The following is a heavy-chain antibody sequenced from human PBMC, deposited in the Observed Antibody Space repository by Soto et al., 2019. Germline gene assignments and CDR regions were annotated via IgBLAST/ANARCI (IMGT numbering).Heavy chain of an antibody. Sequence: GGSLRLSCEGSGFPFRSHSMNWVRQAPGRGLEWVASISTSSSFINYGDSVRGRFIISRDNAKNSLDLQMDSLRVEDTAVNYCARENKDVNKSTSISSGFHGMDVWGQGITVTGSS. CDR3: ARENKDVNKSTSISSGFHGMDV. CDR2: ISTSSSFI. D-gene: IGHD2-2*01. CDR1: GFPFRSHS. V-gene: IGHV3-21*01. J-gene: IGHJ6*02.